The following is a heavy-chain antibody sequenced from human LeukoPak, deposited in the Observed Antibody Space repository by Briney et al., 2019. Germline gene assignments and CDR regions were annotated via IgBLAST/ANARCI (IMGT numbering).Heavy chain of an antibody. V-gene: IGHV4-31*03. D-gene: IGHD3-16*02. CDR2: IYYVGNT. J-gene: IGHJ4*02. Sequence: SETLSLTCTVSGGSISSGGNYWSWLRQLPGKGLEWIGYIYYVGNTNYNPSLKSRLSMSVDTSNNQFSLRLTSVTAADTAVYYCARVEVIGSTRYFDYWGQGTLVTVSS. CDR3: ARVEVIGSTRYFDY. CDR1: GGSISSGGNY.